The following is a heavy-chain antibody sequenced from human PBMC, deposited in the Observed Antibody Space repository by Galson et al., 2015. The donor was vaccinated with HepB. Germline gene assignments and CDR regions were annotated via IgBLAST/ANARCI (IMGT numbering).Heavy chain of an antibody. J-gene: IGHJ6*02. CDR1: GDSVSTNSAA. V-gene: IGHV6-1*01. Sequence: CAISGDSVSTNSAAWNWIRQSPSRGLEWLGRTYYRAKWDNDYAPSVKGRITFKPGTSKNQFSLELKSVSPEDTAVYYCAREALNWNNVAFNYYGLDVWGQGTTVIVSS. CDR3: AREALNWNNVAFNYYGLDV. CDR2: TYYRAKWDN. D-gene: IGHD1/OR15-1a*01.